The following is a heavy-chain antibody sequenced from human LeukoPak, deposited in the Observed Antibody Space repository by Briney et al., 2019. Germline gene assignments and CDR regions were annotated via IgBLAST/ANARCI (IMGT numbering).Heavy chain of an antibody. J-gene: IGHJ4*02. CDR3: ARGPPNWGYDY. D-gene: IGHD7-27*01. CDR2: MSPNSGDT. CDR1: GYTFTSFD. V-gene: IGHV1-8*01. Sequence: ASVKVSCKASGYTFTSFDFNWVRQATGQRPEWMGWMSPNSGDTGYAQKFQDRVTMTRNTSISTAYMELSSLRSDDTAVYYCARGPPNWGYDYWGPGTLVTVS.